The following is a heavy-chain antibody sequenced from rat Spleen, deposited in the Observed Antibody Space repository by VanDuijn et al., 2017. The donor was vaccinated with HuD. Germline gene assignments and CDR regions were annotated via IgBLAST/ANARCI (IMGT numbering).Heavy chain of an antibody. Sequence: VQVVESGGGLVQPKESLKISCVASGFTFSNAAMYWVRQAPGKGLEWVARIRTKPNNYATYYSDSVKGRFTISKDDSKNMVFLQMDNLKTEDTAMYYCTGDPYYWGQGVMVTVSS. CDR1: GFTFSNAA. CDR3: TGDPYY. D-gene: IGHD1-4*01. V-gene: IGHV10-5*01. J-gene: IGHJ2*01. CDR2: IRTKPNNYAT.